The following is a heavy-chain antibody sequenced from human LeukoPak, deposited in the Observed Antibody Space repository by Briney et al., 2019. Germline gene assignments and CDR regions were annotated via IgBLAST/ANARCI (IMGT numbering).Heavy chain of an antibody. CDR1: GFTFSDYP. CDR3: ARGDTYGSSFDY. CDR2: ISYDGKVK. D-gene: IGHD3-10*01. J-gene: IGHJ4*02. Sequence: GRSLTLSCAASGFTFSDYPMHWVRQAPGKGLEWVTVISYDGKVKKYADSVRGRFTISRDDSKNTLYLQMNSLRAEDTAVYYCARGDTYGSSFDYWGQGTLVTVSS. V-gene: IGHV3-30*04.